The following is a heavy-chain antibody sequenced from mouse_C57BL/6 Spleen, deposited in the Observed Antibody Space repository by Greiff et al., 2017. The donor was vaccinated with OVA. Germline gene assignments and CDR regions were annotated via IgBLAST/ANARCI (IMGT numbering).Heavy chain of an antibody. D-gene: IGHD1-1*01. CDR3: ARDGYYGNMDY. J-gene: IGHJ4*01. Sequence: EVQLQQSGPELVKPGASVKISCKASGYTFTDYYMNWVKQSPGKSLEWIGDINPNNGGTSYNQKFKGKATLTVDKSSSTAYMELRSLTSEDSAVYYCARDGYYGNMDYWGQGTSVTVSS. CDR2: INPNNGGT. V-gene: IGHV1-26*01. CDR1: GYTFTDYY.